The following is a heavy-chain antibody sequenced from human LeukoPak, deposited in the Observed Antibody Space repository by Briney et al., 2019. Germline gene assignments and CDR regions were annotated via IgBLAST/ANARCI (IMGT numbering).Heavy chain of an antibody. D-gene: IGHD2-15*01. CDR3: ARADCSGGTCRLDF. CDR1: GFTFNNYY. V-gene: IGHV3-21*01. J-gene: IGHJ4*02. Sequence: PGGSLRLSCAASGFTFNNYYMNWVRQAPGKGLEWVASISSTGSFISYADSVKGRFTISRSNAFNALYVQMNRLRADDTALYFCARADCSGGTCRLDFWGQGALVTVSS. CDR2: ISSTGSFI.